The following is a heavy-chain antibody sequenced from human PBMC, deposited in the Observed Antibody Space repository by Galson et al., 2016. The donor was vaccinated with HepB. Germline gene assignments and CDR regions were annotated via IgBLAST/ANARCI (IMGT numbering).Heavy chain of an antibody. CDR2: ISDSEST. D-gene: IGHD2-2*02. Sequence: ETLSLTCTVSGGSVSSASHYWSWVRQPTGKGLEWVGYISDSESTNYNPSLKGRVTISLDRSKNQFSLRLNSVIAADTAVYYCAKDEGFYNGMDFWGQGTTVTVSS. CDR1: GGSVSSASHY. J-gene: IGHJ6*02. CDR3: AKDEGFYNGMDF. V-gene: IGHV4-61*01.